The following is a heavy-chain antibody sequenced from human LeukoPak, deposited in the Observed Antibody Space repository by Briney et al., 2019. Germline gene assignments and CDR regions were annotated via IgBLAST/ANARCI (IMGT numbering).Heavy chain of an antibody. CDR3: ARLPSYYDFWSGYLFDY. J-gene: IGHJ4*02. V-gene: IGHV4-34*01. D-gene: IGHD3-3*01. Sequence: SETLSLTCAVYGGSLSGYYWSWIRQPPGKGLEWIGKINHSGSTNYNPSLKSRVTISVDTSKNQFSLKLSSVTAADTAVYYCARLPSYYDFWSGYLFDYWGQGTLVTVSS. CDR2: INHSGST. CDR1: GGSLSGYY.